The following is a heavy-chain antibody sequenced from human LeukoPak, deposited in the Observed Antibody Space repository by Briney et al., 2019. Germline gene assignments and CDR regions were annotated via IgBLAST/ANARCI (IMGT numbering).Heavy chain of an antibody. D-gene: IGHD3-3*01. CDR1: HYSISSGYY. CDR2: IDHSGST. V-gene: IGHV4-38-2*02. Sequence: SETLSLTCTVSHYSISSGYYWGWIRQPPEKGLEWIGSIDHSGSTFYNPTLKRRVTISVDTSKNQFSLKLNSVTAADTAVYYCARVPHGETIFGVVLYWFDPWGQGTLVTVFS. CDR3: ARVPHGETIFGVVLYWFDP. J-gene: IGHJ5*02.